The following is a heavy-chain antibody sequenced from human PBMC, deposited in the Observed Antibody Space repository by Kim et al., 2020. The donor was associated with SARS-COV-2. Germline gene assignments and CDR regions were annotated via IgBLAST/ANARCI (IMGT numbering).Heavy chain of an antibody. D-gene: IGHD6-13*01. CDR2: ISYDGTNK. CDR3: ARDPSAEYSSSWYRYYYYGMDV. CDR1: GFTFSTYG. Sequence: GGSLRLSCAASGFTFSTYGMDWVRQAPGKGLEWVAVISYDGTNKYYADSVKGRFTISRDNSKNTLYLQMNSLRAEDTAVYYCARDPSAEYSSSWYRYYYYGMDVWGKGNTVTVSS. J-gene: IGHJ6*04. V-gene: IGHV3-33*05.